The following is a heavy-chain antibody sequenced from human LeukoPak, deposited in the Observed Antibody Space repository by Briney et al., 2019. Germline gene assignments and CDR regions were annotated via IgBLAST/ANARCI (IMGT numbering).Heavy chain of an antibody. Sequence: GGSLRLSCAASGFTFSNYWMHWVRQAPGKGLVWVSRINSNGSVTTYADSVKGRFTISRDNPTNTLYLQMNSLRAEDTAVYYCAKAYIVWGQGTLVTVSS. J-gene: IGHJ4*02. D-gene: IGHD2-15*01. CDR3: AKAYIV. CDR1: GFTFSNYW. CDR2: INSNGSVT. V-gene: IGHV3-74*01.